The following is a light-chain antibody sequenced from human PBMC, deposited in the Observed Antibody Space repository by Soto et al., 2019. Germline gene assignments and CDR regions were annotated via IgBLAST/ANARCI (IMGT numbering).Light chain of an antibody. CDR1: SSDVGDYNY. V-gene: IGLV2-14*01. Sequence: QSVLTQPASVSGSPGQSITISCTGTSSDVGDYNYVSWYQQHPGKAPKVMIYDVSNRPSGFSNRFSGSKSGNTSSLTISGLQAEGEADYYCSSYTSSSTLVFGTGTKVTVL. CDR3: SSYTSSSTLV. J-gene: IGLJ1*01. CDR2: DVS.